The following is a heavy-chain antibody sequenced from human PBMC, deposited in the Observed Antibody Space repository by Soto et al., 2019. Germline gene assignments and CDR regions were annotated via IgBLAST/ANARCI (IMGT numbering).Heavy chain of an antibody. V-gene: IGHV4-30-2*01. CDR3: GPLRKVFQV. J-gene: IGHJ3*01. Sequence: QLQLQESGSGLVKPSQTLSLTCAVSGGYISGGYYSWSWIRQPPGKGLEWIGFIYNSGSTYYNSSLKVRIPHSVVKSKNPLFLNLTSVSAAAPAVFYWGPLRKVFQVLGQGTNVTVSS. CDR1: GGYISGGYYS. CDR2: IYNSGST.